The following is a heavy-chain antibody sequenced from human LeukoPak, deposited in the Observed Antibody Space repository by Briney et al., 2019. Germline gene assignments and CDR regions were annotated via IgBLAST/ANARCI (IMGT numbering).Heavy chain of an antibody. V-gene: IGHV4-61*02. J-gene: IGHJ5*02. D-gene: IGHD3-3*01. CDR3: AREVGGSIFGVATNWFDP. Sequence: SQTLSLTCTVSGGSISSGSYYWSWIRQPAGKGLEWIGRIYTSGSTNYNPSLKSRVTISVDTSKNQFSLKLSSVTAADTAVYYCAREVGGSIFGVATNWFDPWGQGTLVTVSS. CDR2: IYTSGST. CDR1: GGSISSGSYY.